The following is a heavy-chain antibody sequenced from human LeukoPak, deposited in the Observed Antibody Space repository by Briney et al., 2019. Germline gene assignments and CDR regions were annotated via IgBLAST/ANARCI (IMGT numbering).Heavy chain of an antibody. CDR2: ISSSSSYR. CDR1: GFTYSSYS. CDR3: ARGRAAGTFDYYYGMDV. Sequence: GGSLRLSCAASGFTYSSYSMNWVRQSPGKGLEWVSSISSSSSYRYYADSVKGRFTISRDNAKNSLYLQMNSLRAEDTAVYYCARGRAAGTFDYYYGMDVWGQGTSVTVSS. J-gene: IGHJ6*02. V-gene: IGHV3-21*01. D-gene: IGHD6-13*01.